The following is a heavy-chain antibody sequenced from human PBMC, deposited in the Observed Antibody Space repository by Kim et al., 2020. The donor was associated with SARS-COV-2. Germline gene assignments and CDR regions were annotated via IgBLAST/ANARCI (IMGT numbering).Heavy chain of an antibody. Sequence: SETLSLTCTVSGGSISSGGYYWSWIRQHPGKGLEWIGYIYYSGSTYYNPSLKSRVTISVDTSKNQFSLKLSSVTAADTAVYYCARDSIKQLVPYYYYGMDVWGQGTTVTVSS. J-gene: IGHJ6*02. V-gene: IGHV4-31*03. D-gene: IGHD6-6*01. CDR2: IYYSGST. CDR3: ARDSIKQLVPYYYYGMDV. CDR1: GGSISSGGYY.